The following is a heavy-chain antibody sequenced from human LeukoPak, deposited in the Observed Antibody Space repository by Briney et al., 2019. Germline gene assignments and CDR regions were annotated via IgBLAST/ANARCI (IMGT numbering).Heavy chain of an antibody. CDR1: GGTFSSYA. J-gene: IGHJ5*02. CDR3: ARDSVAAPLNWFDP. D-gene: IGHD6-6*01. V-gene: IGHV1-69*01. CDR2: IIPIFGTA. Sequence: SSVKVSCKASGGTFSSYAISWVRQAPGQGLEWMGGIIPIFGTANYAQKFQGRGTITAAESTSTAYMELSSLRSEDTAVYYCARDSVAAPLNWFDPWGQGTLVTVSS.